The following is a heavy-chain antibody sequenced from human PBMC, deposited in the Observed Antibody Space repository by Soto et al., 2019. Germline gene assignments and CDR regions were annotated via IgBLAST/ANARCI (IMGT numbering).Heavy chain of an antibody. CDR2: VFHSGIT. CDR3: ARDQNGSPYFDY. J-gene: IGHJ4*02. V-gene: IGHV4-59*01. CDR1: GGSITSYY. Sequence: SETLSLTCPISGGSITSYYWSWIRQPPGKGLEWIGYVFHSGITGYNPSPKSRVTISVDASKNLFSLKLISVTAADTAVYYCARDQNGSPYFDYWGQGTLVTVSS. D-gene: IGHD1-26*01.